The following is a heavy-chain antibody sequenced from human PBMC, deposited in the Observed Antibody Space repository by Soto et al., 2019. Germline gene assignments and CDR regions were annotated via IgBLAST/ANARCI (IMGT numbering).Heavy chain of an antibody. D-gene: IGHD6-13*01. CDR2: IYHSGST. J-gene: IGHJ4*02. CDR3: ARVSIAAAGTYDY. V-gene: IGHV4-4*02. Sequence: SETLSLTCAVSGGSISSSNWWSWVRQSPRKGLEWIGEIYHSGSTNYNPSLKSRVTISVDKSKNQISLKLSSVTAADTAVYHCARVSIAAAGTYDYWGQGTLVTVSS. CDR1: GGSISSSNW.